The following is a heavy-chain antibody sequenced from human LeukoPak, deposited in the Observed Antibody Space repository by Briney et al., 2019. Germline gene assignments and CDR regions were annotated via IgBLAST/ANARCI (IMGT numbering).Heavy chain of an antibody. CDR1: GGSISNYY. CDR3: ARAGYSDWFDP. D-gene: IGHD6-13*01. J-gene: IGHJ5*02. V-gene: IGHV4-4*07. Sequence: SETLSLTCTISGGSISNYYWSWIRQPAGKGLEWIGRIYTSGSTNYNPSLKSRVTMSADTSKNQFFLKLTSVTAADTAVYYCARAGYSDWFDPWGQGTLVTVSS. CDR2: IYTSGST.